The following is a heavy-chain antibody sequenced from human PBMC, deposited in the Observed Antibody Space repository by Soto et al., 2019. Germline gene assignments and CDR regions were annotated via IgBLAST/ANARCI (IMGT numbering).Heavy chain of an antibody. CDR3: AKDLSDGDYTFDY. CDR2: IIPIIGII. D-gene: IGHD4-17*01. V-gene: IGHV1-69*04. CDR1: GGTFSTYT. J-gene: IGHJ4*02. Sequence: WASVKVSCKASGGTFSTYTITWVRQAPGQGLEWMGRIIPIIGIINYADSVKGRFTISRDNSKSTLYLQMNSLRADDTALYYCAKDLSDGDYTFDYWGQGTLVTVSS.